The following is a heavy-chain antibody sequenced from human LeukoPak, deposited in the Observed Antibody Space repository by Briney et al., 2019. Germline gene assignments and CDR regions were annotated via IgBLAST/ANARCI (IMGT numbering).Heavy chain of an antibody. CDR2: ISGSGGST. V-gene: IGHV3-23*01. Sequence: GGSLRLSCAASGFTFSTYAMSWVRPAPGKGLEWVSAISGSGGSTYYADSVKGRFTISRDNSKNTLYLQMNSLRAEDTAVYYCAKDLGVVVPAAMGFDYWGQGTLVTVSS. CDR3: AKDLGVVVPAAMGFDY. J-gene: IGHJ4*02. D-gene: IGHD2-2*01. CDR1: GFTFSTYA.